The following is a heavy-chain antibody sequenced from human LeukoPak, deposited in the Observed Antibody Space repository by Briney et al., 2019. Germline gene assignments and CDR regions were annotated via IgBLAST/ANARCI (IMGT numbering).Heavy chain of an antibody. Sequence: GSLILSCPASGFTFNSYEMNWVRQAPGKGPEWVSYIKRNGSTIYYADSLKCRFPISRDNAKNSLYLQMNSLRAEETAVYDCAKSSTSCDYWGEGTLGTVSS. D-gene: IGHD2-2*01. CDR1: GFTFNSYE. J-gene: IGHJ4*02. CDR2: IKRNGSTI. CDR3: AKSSTSCDY. V-gene: IGHV3-48*03.